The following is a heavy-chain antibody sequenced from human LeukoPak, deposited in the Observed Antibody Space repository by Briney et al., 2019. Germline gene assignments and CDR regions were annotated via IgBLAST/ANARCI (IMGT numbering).Heavy chain of an antibody. J-gene: IGHJ4*02. D-gene: IGHD6-13*01. V-gene: IGHV4-34*01. Sequence: PSETQSLTCAVYGGSFSGYYWSRIRQPPGKGLEWIGEITHNGSTSYNPSLKGRVTISVDTSKNQFSLQLSSVTAADTAVYYCRRVAHSSSWYFFDSWGQGTLVTVSS. CDR3: RRVAHSSSWYFFDS. CDR2: ITHNGST. CDR1: GGSFSGYY.